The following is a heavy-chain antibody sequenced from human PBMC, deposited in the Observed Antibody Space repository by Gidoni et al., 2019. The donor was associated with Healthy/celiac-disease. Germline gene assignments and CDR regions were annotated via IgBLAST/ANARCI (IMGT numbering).Heavy chain of an antibody. CDR2: IYSGGST. V-gene: IGHV3-53*04. Sequence: EVPLVESGGGLVQPGGSLRLSCAASGFTVSSNYMSWVRQAPGKGLEWVSVIYSGGSTYYADSVKGRFTISRHNSKNTLYLQMNSLRAEDTAVYYCATSPMQIYDYGMDVWGQGTTVTVSS. J-gene: IGHJ6*02. CDR3: ATSPMQIYDYGMDV. CDR1: GFTVSSNY.